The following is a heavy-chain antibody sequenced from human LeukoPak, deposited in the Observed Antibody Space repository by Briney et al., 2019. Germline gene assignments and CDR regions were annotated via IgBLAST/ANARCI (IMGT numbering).Heavy chain of an antibody. CDR1: GFTFSIYG. CDR3: AKSLDYGGNRARLDF. D-gene: IGHD4-23*01. J-gene: IGHJ4*02. Sequence: GSLRLSCAASGFTFSIYGMNWVRQAPGKGLEWVSAVSGSGSTTYYARSVKGRFTVSRDNSKNTLYLQMNSLRVDDTVVYYCAKSLDYGGNRARLDFWGQGTLVTVSS. CDR2: VSGSGSTT. V-gene: IGHV3-23*01.